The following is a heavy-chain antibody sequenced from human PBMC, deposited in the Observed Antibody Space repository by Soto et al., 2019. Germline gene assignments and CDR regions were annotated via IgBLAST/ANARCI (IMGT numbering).Heavy chain of an antibody. CDR2: IYYSGST. CDR1: GGSISSGGYY. CDR3: ARDTGSDGSIFDP. Sequence: SETLSLTCTVSGGSISSGGYYWSWIRQHPGKGLEWIGYIYYSGSTYYNPSLKSRVTISVDTSKNQFSLKLSSVTAADTAVYYCARDTGSDGSIFDPWGQGTLVTVSS. J-gene: IGHJ5*02. V-gene: IGHV4-31*03. D-gene: IGHD3-10*01.